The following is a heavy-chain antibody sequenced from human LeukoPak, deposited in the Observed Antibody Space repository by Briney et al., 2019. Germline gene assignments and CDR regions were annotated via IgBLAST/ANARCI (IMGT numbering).Heavy chain of an antibody. Sequence: ASVKVSCKASGYTFTSYGISWVRQAPGQGLEWMGWISAYNDNRNYARKLQGRVTMTTDTSTNTAYMELRSLRSDDTAVYFCARAPHNYDFWSGYGDPVDYWGQGTLVTVSS. CDR1: GYTFTSYG. D-gene: IGHD3-3*01. V-gene: IGHV1-18*01. CDR2: ISAYNDNR. J-gene: IGHJ4*02. CDR3: ARAPHNYDFWSGYGDPVDY.